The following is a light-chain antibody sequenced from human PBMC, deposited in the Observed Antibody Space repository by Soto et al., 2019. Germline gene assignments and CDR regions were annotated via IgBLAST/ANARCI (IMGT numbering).Light chain of an antibody. CDR2: GDS. Sequence: QSVLTQPPSVSGAPGQRVTISCTGSSSNIGRGYDVHWYQQFPGSAPRLLLSGDSNRPSGVPDRFSGSRSGTSASLAITGLQAEDEADYYCSSFAGTNSFVFGTGTKLTVL. CDR3: SSFAGTNSFV. V-gene: IGLV1-40*01. J-gene: IGLJ1*01. CDR1: SSNIGRGYD.